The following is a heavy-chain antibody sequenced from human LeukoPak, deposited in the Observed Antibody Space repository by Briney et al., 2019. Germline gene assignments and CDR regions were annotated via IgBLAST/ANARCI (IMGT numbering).Heavy chain of an antibody. V-gene: IGHV4-30-4*08. CDR1: GGSTSSGDYY. Sequence: SQTLSLTCTVSGGSTSSGDYYWSWIRQPPGKGLEWIGYIYYSGSTYYNPSLKSRVTISVDTSKNQFSLKLSSVTAGDTAVYYCARDVGIVGASSWFDLWGQGTLVTLSS. D-gene: IGHD1-26*01. CDR3: ARDVGIVGASSWFDL. J-gene: IGHJ5*02. CDR2: IYYSGST.